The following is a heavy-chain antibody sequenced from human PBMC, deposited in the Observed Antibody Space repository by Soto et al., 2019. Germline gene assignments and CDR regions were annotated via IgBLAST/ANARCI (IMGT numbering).Heavy chain of an antibody. J-gene: IGHJ3*02. CDR1: GGSISSGGYY. V-gene: IGHV4-31*03. D-gene: IGHD2-21*01. CDR2: IYYSGST. CDR3: ARDRGDCGNDAFDI. Sequence: QVQLQESGPGLVKPSQTLSLTCTVSGGSISSGGYYWGWIRQHPGKGLEWIGYIYYSGSTYYNPSLKSRVTISVDPSKNQFSLKLSSVTAPDTAVYYCARDRGDCGNDAFDIWGQGTMVTVSS.